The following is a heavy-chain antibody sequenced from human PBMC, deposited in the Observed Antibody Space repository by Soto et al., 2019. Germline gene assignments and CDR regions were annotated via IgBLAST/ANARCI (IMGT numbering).Heavy chain of an antibody. CDR2: IYSGGST. J-gene: IGHJ6*02. D-gene: IGHD3-9*01. Sequence: GGSLRLSCAASGFTVSSNYISWVSQAPGKGLEWVSVIYSGGSTYYADSVKGRFTISRDNSKNTLYLQMNSLRAEDTAVYYCARGQYDILTGYPFYYYYGMDVWGQGTTVTVSS. CDR3: ARGQYDILTGYPFYYYYGMDV. V-gene: IGHV3-53*01. CDR1: GFTVSSNY.